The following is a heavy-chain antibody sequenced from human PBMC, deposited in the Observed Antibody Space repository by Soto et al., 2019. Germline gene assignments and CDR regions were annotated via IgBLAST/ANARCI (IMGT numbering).Heavy chain of an antibody. Sequence: SQTLSHTCTISGDRGSSISAAWNWIKQSPSKGLEWLGRTCYRSKWYNDYAVSVKSRITINPDTSKNQFSLQLNSVTPEDTAVYYCAMGIWFGELLNDYYYVMDVWGQGSTVTGSS. V-gene: IGHV6-1*01. CDR2: TCYRSKWYN. CDR1: GDRGSSISAA. CDR3: AMGIWFGELLNDYYYVMDV. D-gene: IGHD3-10*01. J-gene: IGHJ6*02.